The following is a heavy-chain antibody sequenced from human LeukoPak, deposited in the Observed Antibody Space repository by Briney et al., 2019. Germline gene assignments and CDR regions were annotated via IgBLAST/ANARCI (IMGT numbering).Heavy chain of an antibody. Sequence: TLSLTCTVPGSPISSGRYYLGWIRQPAGKGLEWIGRIYTRGSIHYNPSLKSRVTISVDTSKNQFSLKLSFVTAADSAGYYCAREGNYYDFWSGYYDYWGQGTLVTVSS. D-gene: IGHD3-3*01. J-gene: IGHJ4*02. CDR1: GSPISSGRYY. CDR3: AREGNYYDFWSGYYDY. V-gene: IGHV4-61*02. CDR2: IYTRGSI.